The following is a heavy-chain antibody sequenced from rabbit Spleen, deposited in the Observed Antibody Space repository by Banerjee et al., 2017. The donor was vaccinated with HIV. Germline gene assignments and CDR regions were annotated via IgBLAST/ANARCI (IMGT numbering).Heavy chain of an antibody. J-gene: IGHJ4*01. V-gene: IGHV1S45*01. CDR1: GVSFSDKDV. D-gene: IGHD8-1*01. Sequence: EQLEESGGGLVKPEGSLTLTCKASGVSFSDKDVMCWVRQAPGKGLEWIACIYTGNSKTYDANWAKGRFTISKSSSTTVTLQMTSLTVADTATYFCARDAGSGDYIDGYFNLWGPGTLVTVS. CDR2: IYTGNSKT. CDR3: ARDAGSGDYIDGYFNL.